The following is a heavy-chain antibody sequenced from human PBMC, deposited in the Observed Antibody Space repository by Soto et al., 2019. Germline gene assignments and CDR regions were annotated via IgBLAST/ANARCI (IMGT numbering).Heavy chain of an antibody. V-gene: IGHV4-28*01. CDR3: ARKDSSGYDNWFDP. CDR1: GYSISSSNW. J-gene: IGHJ5*02. D-gene: IGHD3-22*01. CDR2: IYYSGTT. Sequence: SETLSLTCAVSGYSISSSNWWGWIRQPPGKGLEWIGYIYYSGTTYYNPSLKSRVTMSVDTSKNQFSLKLTSVTAVDTAVYYCARKDSSGYDNWFDPWGQGTLVT.